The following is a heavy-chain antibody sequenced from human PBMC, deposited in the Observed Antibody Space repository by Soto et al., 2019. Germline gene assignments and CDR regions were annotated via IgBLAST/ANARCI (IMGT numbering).Heavy chain of an antibody. Sequence: SETLSLTCTVSGGSISSTGNYWSWIRQHPGEGLEWIGYISYSGSTYYNPSLKSRVTISIDTSKNQFSLKLSSVTAADTAMYYCARDSAVAVTHNLYNYYYMDVWGEGTKVTVSS. D-gene: IGHD2-15*01. V-gene: IGHV4-31*03. CDR3: ARDSAVAVTHNLYNYYYMDV. CDR1: GGSISSTGNY. CDR2: ISYSGST. J-gene: IGHJ6*03.